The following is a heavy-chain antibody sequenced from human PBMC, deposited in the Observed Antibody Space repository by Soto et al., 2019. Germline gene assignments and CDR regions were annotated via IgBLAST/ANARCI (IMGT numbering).Heavy chain of an antibody. J-gene: IGHJ2*01. CDR2: IYYSGST. CDR3: ARLTYYGDYWYFDL. D-gene: IGHD4-17*01. CDR1: GGSISSYY. V-gene: IGHV4-59*08. Sequence: SETLSLTCTVSGGSISSYYWSWIRQPPGKGLEWIGYIYYSGSTNYNPSPKSRVTISVDTSKNQFSLKLSSVTAADTAVYYCARLTYYGDYWYFDLWGRGTLVTVSS.